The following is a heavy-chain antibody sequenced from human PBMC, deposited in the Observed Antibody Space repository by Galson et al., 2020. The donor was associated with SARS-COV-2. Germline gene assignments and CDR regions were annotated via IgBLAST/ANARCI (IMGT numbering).Heavy chain of an antibody. J-gene: IGHJ4*02. D-gene: IGHD2-21*02. Sequence: SVKVSCKVSGYTLTELSMHWVRQAPGKGLEWMGGFDPEDGETIYAQKFQGRVTMTEDTSTDTAYMELSSLRSEDTAVYYCATVAAYCGGDCRRYFDYWGQGTLVTVSS. CDR1: GYTLTELS. CDR3: ATVAAYCGGDCRRYFDY. CDR2: FDPEDGET. V-gene: IGHV1-24*01.